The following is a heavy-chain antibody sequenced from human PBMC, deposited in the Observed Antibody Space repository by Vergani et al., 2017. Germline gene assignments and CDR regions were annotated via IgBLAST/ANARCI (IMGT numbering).Heavy chain of an antibody. Sequence: VQMEQSGDEVKKPGASVKVSCKASGYTFTSYGISWVRQAPGQGLEWMGWISAYNGNTNYAQKLQGKVTMTTDTSTSTAYMGLRSLRSDDTAGYYCAIDRGPSGSYHPVDYWGQGTLVTVSS. CDR3: AIDRGPSGSYHPVDY. CDR2: ISAYNGNT. J-gene: IGHJ4*02. CDR1: GYTFTSYG. D-gene: IGHD1-26*01. V-gene: IGHV1-18*01.